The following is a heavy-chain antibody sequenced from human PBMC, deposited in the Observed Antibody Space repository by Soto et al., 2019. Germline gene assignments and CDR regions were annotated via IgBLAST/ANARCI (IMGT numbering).Heavy chain of an antibody. Sequence: QVQLVQSGAEVKKPGASVKVSCKASGYTFISYGISWVRQAPGQGLEWMGWINAYNGNTNYAQKLQGRATMTTDTSTSTAYMALRSLRSADTAVYSCARDPVGPAWFDPWGQGTLVTVSS. D-gene: IGHD1-26*01. V-gene: IGHV1-18*01. CDR1: GYTFISYG. CDR2: INAYNGNT. J-gene: IGHJ5*02. CDR3: ARDPVGPAWFDP.